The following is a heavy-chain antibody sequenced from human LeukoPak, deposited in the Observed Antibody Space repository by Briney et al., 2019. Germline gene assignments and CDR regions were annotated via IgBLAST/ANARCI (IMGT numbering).Heavy chain of an antibody. D-gene: IGHD6-19*01. J-gene: IGHJ4*02. CDR2: IYTSGST. CDR3: ARDGWATFDY. Sequence: TSQTLSLTCTVSGGSISSGSYYWSWIRQPAGKGLEWIGRIYTSGSTNYNPSLKSRVTISVDTSKNQFSLKLSSVTASDTAVYYCARDGWATFDYWGQGTLVTVSS. CDR1: GGSISSGSYY. V-gene: IGHV4-61*02.